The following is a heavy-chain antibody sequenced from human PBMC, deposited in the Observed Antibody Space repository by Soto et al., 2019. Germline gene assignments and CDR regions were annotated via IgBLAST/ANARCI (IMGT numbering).Heavy chain of an antibody. J-gene: IGHJ3*02. CDR2: IYPGDSDT. Sequence: PGESLKISCKGSGYTFTDYWIGWVRQLPGKGLEWMGIIYPGDSDTNYSPSFQGHVTISADKSISTAYLQWSSLKASDTAMYYCARSRSGSYHDAFDIWGQGTMVTVSS. D-gene: IGHD1-26*01. CDR3: ARSRSGSYHDAFDI. V-gene: IGHV5-51*01. CDR1: GYTFTDYW.